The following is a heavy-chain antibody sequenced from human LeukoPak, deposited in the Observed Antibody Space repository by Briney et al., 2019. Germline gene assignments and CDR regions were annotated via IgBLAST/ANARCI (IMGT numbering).Heavy chain of an antibody. CDR1: GGSISNYN. D-gene: IGHD2-2*02. Sequence: SETLSLTCTVSGGSISNYNWSWIRQPAGKGLEWIGRISTSGSPNYNPSLKSRVTLSVDTSKNQFSLKLSSVTAADTAVYYCARGGAPSYTPDPSYYFDYWGQGTLVTVSS. CDR2: ISTSGSP. V-gene: IGHV4-4*07. CDR3: ARGGAPSYTPDPSYYFDY. J-gene: IGHJ4*02.